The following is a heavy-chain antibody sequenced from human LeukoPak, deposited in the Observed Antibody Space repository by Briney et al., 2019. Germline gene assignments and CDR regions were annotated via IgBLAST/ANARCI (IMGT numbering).Heavy chain of an antibody. CDR3: ARGDYGSGSYRYFDY. V-gene: IGHV1-18*01. CDR2: ISAYNGNT. D-gene: IGHD3-10*01. CDR1: GYTFTSYG. J-gene: IGHJ4*02. Sequence: ASVKVSCKASGYTFTSYGVSWVRQAPGQGLKWMGWISAYNGNTNYAQKLQGRVTMTTDTPTSTAYMELRSLRSDDTAVYYCARGDYGSGSYRYFDYWGQGTLVTVSS.